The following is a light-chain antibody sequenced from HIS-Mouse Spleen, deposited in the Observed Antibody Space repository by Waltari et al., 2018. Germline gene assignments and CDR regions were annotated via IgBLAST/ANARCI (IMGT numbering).Light chain of an antibody. V-gene: IGLV3-25*03. CDR1: ALPKQY. CDR2: KDS. CDR3: QSADSSGTPWV. J-gene: IGLJ3*02. Sequence: SYELTQPPSVSVSPGQTARITCSGDALPKQYAYWYHQKPGQAPVLVIYKDSERPSGIPERFSGSSSGTTVTLTISGVQAEDEADYYCQSADSSGTPWVFGGGTKLTVL.